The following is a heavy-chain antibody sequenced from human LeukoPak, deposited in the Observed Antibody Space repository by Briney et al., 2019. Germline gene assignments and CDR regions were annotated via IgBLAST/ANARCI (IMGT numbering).Heavy chain of an antibody. Sequence: GRSLRLSCAVSGFTFSSYAMHGVRQAPGKGLEWVAVISYDGSNKYHADSVKGRFTISRDNSKNTLYLQMNSLRAEDTAVFYCARGVFHPFYYHYYLDVWGKGTTVTVSS. CDR1: GFTFSSYA. V-gene: IGHV3-30*04. CDR3: ARGVFHPFYYHYYLDV. CDR2: ISYDGSNK. J-gene: IGHJ6*03.